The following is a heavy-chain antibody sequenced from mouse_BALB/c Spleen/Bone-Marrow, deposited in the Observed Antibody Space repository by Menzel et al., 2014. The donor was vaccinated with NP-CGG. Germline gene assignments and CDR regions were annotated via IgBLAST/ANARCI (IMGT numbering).Heavy chain of an antibody. Sequence: AQLQQSGAELVKPGTSVKLSCKASGYTFTSHYIYWVKQRPGQGLKWIGEINPNNGGTNFNEKFKGKATLTVDKSSSTAYMQLSSLTSEDSAVYYCTRLSLLRGYFDYWGQGTTLTVSS. CDR2: INPNNGGT. D-gene: IGHD1-2*01. CDR1: GYTFTSHY. CDR3: TRLSLLRGYFDY. V-gene: IGHV1S81*02. J-gene: IGHJ2*01.